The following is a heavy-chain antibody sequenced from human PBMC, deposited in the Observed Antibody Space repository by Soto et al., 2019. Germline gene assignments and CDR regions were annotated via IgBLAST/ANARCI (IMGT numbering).Heavy chain of an antibody. CDR3: AKGGGIAALTHYYYYGMDV. D-gene: IGHD6-13*01. J-gene: IGHJ6*02. CDR2: ISYDGSNK. V-gene: IGHV3-30*18. Sequence: QVQLVESGGGVVQPGRSLRLSCAASGFTFSSYGMHWVRQAPGKGLEWVAVISYDGSNKYYADSVKGRFTISRDNSKNTLYLQMNSRRAEDTAVYYCAKGGGIAALTHYYYYGMDVWGQGTTVTVSS. CDR1: GFTFSSYG.